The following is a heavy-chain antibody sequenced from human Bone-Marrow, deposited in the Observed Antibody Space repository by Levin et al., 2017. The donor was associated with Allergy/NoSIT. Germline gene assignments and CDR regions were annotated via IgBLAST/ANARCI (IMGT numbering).Heavy chain of an antibody. D-gene: IGHD6-6*01. V-gene: IGHV3-23*01. CDR2: ISVSGGST. CDR3: AKDREGRWQLEIYFDH. CDR1: GFTFSSYA. Sequence: PGGSLRLSCAASGFTFSSYAMSWVRQAPGKGLEWVSAISVSGGSTYYADSVKGRFTISRDNSKNTLYLQMNSLRAEDTAVYYCAKDREGRWQLEIYFDHWGQGTLVTVSS. J-gene: IGHJ4*02.